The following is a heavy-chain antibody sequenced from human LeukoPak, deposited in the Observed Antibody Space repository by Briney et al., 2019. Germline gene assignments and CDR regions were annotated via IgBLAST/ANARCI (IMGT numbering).Heavy chain of an antibody. J-gene: IGHJ3*02. D-gene: IGHD2-2*01. CDR1: GFTFSSYG. CDR3: AKDIDIVVVPAARGAFDI. CDR2: IWYDGSNK. Sequence: GGSLRLSCAASGFTFSSYGMHWVRQAPGKGLEWVAVIWYDGSNKYYADSVKGRFTISRDNSKNTLYLQMNSLRAEDTAVYYCAKDIDIVVVPAARGAFDIWGQGTMVTVSS. V-gene: IGHV3-33*06.